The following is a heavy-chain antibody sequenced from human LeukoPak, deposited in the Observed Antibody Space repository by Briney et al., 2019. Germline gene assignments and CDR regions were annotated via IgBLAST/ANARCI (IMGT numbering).Heavy chain of an antibody. CDR1: TFTFNIYG. Sequence: GGSLRLSCASTFTFNIYGMHWVRQAPGKGLEWVAFIQYDGSKKYYADSVKGRFTISRDNSRNTLSLQMNSLRTEDTAVYYCARDRTAYSYGTLFDHWGQGTLVTVSS. CDR2: IQYDGSKK. J-gene: IGHJ4*02. V-gene: IGHV3-30*02. D-gene: IGHD5-12*01. CDR3: ARDRTAYSYGTLFDH.